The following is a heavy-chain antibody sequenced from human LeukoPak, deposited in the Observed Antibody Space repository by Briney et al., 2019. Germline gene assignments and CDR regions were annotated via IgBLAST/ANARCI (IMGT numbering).Heavy chain of an antibody. V-gene: IGHV3-23*01. J-gene: IGHJ4*02. Sequence: GGSLRLSCAASGFTFSSYAMSWVRQAPGKGLEWVSAISGSGGSTYYADSVKGRFTISRDNSKNTLYLQMNSLRAEDTAVYYCARDCSSTSCSTFDYWGQGTLVTVSS. CDR1: GFTFSSYA. CDR3: ARDCSSTSCSTFDY. CDR2: ISGSGGST. D-gene: IGHD2-2*01.